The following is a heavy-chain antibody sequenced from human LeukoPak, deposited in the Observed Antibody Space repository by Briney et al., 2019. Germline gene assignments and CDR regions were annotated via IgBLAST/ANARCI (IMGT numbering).Heavy chain of an antibody. CDR2: INPYSSKT. D-gene: IGHD3-3*01. V-gene: IGHV1-8*03. J-gene: IGHJ6*03. Sequence: ASVKVSCKSSGYTFSSYEINWVRQAAGQGLEWMGWINPYSSKTDHAQKFQGRVTITRDTSISTAYLELSSLRSEDTAVYYCARGRGITLFGVVIGYYMDVWDMGTTVPVSS. CDR3: ARGRGITLFGVVIGYYMDV. CDR1: GYTFSSYE.